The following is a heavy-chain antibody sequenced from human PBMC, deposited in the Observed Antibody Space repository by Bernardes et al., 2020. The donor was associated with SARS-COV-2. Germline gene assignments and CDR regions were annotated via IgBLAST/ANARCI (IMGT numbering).Heavy chain of an antibody. J-gene: IGHJ6*02. CDR1: GFTFSSYG. Sequence: GGSLRLSCAASGFTFSSYGMHWVRQAPGKGLEWVAVIWYDGSNKYYADSVKGRFTISRDNSKNTLYLQMNSLRAEDTAVYYCARKPWIQLWSRLSNGMDVWGQGTTVTVSS. D-gene: IGHD5-18*01. V-gene: IGHV3-33*01. CDR2: IWYDGSNK. CDR3: ARKPWIQLWSRLSNGMDV.